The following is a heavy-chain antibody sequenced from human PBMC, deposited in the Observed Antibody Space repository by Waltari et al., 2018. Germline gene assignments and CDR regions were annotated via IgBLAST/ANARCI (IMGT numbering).Heavy chain of an antibody. Sequence: EVQLVESGGGLVQPGGSLRLSCAASGFTFSSYAMSWVRQAPGKGLEWVSAISGSGGSTYYADSVKVRFTISRDNSKNTLYLQMNSLRAEDTVVYYCANPGYSSGWYGISRDYWGQGTLVTVSS. J-gene: IGHJ4*02. CDR1: GFTFSSYA. CDR2: ISGSGGST. V-gene: IGHV3-23*04. CDR3: ANPGYSSGWYGISRDY. D-gene: IGHD6-19*01.